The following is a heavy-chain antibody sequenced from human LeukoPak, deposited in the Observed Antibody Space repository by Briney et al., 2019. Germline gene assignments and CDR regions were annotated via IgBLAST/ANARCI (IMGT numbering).Heavy chain of an antibody. CDR3: AKDGGTGPHAFYRSGGSCSPIDY. Sequence: GGSLRLSCAASGFTFSSYAMSWVRQAPGKGLEWVSAISGSGGSTYYADSVKGRFTISRDNSKNTLYLQMNSLRAEDTAVYYCAKDGGTGPHAFYRSGGSCSPIDYWGQGTLVTVSS. J-gene: IGHJ4*02. D-gene: IGHD2-15*01. V-gene: IGHV3-23*01. CDR2: ISGSGGST. CDR1: GFTFSSYA.